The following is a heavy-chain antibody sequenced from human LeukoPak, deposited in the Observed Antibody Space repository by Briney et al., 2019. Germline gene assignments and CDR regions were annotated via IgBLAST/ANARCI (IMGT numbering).Heavy chain of an antibody. J-gene: IGHJ4*02. D-gene: IGHD3-10*01. V-gene: IGHV3-30*18. CDR2: ISYDGSNK. Sequence: GGSLRLSCAASGFTFSSYGMHWVRQAPGKGLEWVAVISYDGSNKYYADSVKGRFTISRDNSKNTLYLQMNSLRAEDTGVYYCAKVLYGSGSYSYWGQGTLVTVSS. CDR3: AKVLYGSGSYSY. CDR1: GFTFSSYG.